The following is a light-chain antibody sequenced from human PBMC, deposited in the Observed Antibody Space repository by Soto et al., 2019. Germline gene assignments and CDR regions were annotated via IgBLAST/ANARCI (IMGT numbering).Light chain of an antibody. Sequence: QSVLTQPASVSGSPGQSITISCTGTSSDVGRYNYVSWYQQHPGKAPKLMIYDVTNRPSGVSNRFSGSKSGNTASLTISGLQAEDEADYYCNSYTSSSTRVFGTGTKVTVL. CDR2: DVT. V-gene: IGLV2-14*03. CDR1: SSDVGRYNY. CDR3: NSYTSSSTRV. J-gene: IGLJ1*01.